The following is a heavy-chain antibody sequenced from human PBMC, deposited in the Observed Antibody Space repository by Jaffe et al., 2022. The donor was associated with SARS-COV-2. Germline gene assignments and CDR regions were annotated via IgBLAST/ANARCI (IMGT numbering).Heavy chain of an antibody. CDR1: GGTFSSYA. V-gene: IGHV1-69*01. CDR3: ARTCYKQLVRRILYYYGMDV. J-gene: IGHJ6*02. D-gene: IGHD6-6*01. CDR2: IIPIFGTA. Sequence: QVQLVQSGAEVKKPGSSVKVSCKASGGTFSSYAISWVRQAPGQGLEWMGGIIPIFGTANYAQKFQGRVTITADESTSTAYMELSSQRSEDIDVYYCARTCYKQLVRRILYYYGMDVWGQGTTVTVSS.